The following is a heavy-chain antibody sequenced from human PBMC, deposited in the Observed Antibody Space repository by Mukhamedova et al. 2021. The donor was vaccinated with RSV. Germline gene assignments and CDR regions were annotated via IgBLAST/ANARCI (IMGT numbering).Heavy chain of an antibody. Sequence: TRYSPSFQGQVTISADKSISTAYLQWSSLKASDTAMYYCAVTYYYDSSGYYPEAYFDYWGQGTLVTVSS. J-gene: IGHJ4*02. CDR3: AVTYYYDSSGYYPEAYFDY. V-gene: IGHV5-51*01. CDR2: T. D-gene: IGHD3-22*01.